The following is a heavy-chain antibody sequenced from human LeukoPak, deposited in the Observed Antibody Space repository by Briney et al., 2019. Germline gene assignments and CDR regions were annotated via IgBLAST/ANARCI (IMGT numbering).Heavy chain of an antibody. CDR1: GFTFSSYS. J-gene: IGHJ4*02. Sequence: GGSLRLSCAASGFTFSSYSMNWVRQAPGKGLEWVSYISSSSSTIYYADSVKGRFTISRDNAKNSLYLQMNSLRAEDTAVYYCAKVGGYYYDSSGSIGPRYFDYWGQGTLVTVSS. D-gene: IGHD3-22*01. V-gene: IGHV3-48*01. CDR3: AKVGGYYYDSSGSIGPRYFDY. CDR2: ISSSSSTI.